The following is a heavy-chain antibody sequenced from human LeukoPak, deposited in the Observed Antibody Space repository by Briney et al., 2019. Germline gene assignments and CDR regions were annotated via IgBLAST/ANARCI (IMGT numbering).Heavy chain of an antibody. CDR1: GGTFSSYA. J-gene: IGHJ2*01. CDR3: ARSELHGWYFDL. V-gene: IGHV1-69*13. D-gene: IGHD1-26*01. Sequence: SVKVSCKASGGTFSSYAISWVRQAPGQGLEWMGGIFPIFGTANYAQKFQGRVTITADESTSTAYMELSSLRSEDTAVYYCARSELHGWYFDLWGRGTLVTVSS. CDR2: IFPIFGTA.